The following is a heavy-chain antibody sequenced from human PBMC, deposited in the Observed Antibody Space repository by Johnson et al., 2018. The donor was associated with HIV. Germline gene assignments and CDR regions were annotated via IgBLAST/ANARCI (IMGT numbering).Heavy chain of an antibody. CDR1: GFTLSNYW. Sequence: VQLVESGGGLVQRGGSLRLSCAASGFTLSNYWMSWVRQAPGKGLEWVANINQDGSEKYFVDSVKGRFTISRDKDKNSLYLQMNTLRAEDPAVYYCARLIAVVIDGFDIWGQGTMVTVSS. V-gene: IGHV3-7*05. D-gene: IGHD3-22*01. CDR3: ARLIAVVIDGFDI. CDR2: INQDGSEK. J-gene: IGHJ3*02.